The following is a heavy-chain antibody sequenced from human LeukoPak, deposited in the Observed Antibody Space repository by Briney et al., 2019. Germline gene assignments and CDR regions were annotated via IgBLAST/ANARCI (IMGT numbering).Heavy chain of an antibody. CDR2: IIPILGIA. Sequence: SVKVSCKASGGTFSSYAISWVRQAPGQGLEWMGRIIPILGIANYAQKFQGRVTITADKSTSTAYMELRSLRSDDTAVYYCARDRGRIAVAGANFDYWGQGTLVTVSS. CDR3: ARDRGRIAVAGANFDY. V-gene: IGHV1-69*04. J-gene: IGHJ4*02. CDR1: GGTFSSYA. D-gene: IGHD6-19*01.